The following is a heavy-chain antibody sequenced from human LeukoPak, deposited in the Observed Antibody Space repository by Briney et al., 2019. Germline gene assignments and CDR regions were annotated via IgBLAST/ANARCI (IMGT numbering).Heavy chain of an antibody. CDR1: GYTFTSYQ. CDR2: MNPDNGNT. D-gene: IGHD2-2*01. CDR3: ARGHVLVPAATDY. J-gene: IGHJ4*02. V-gene: IGHV1-8*01. Sequence: ASVKVSCKASGYTFTSYQINWVRQATGQGLEWMGRMNPDNGNTGFAQNFQGRVTMTRNISISTAYMALSSLRSGDTAVYYCARGHVLVPAATDYWGQGTLVTVSS.